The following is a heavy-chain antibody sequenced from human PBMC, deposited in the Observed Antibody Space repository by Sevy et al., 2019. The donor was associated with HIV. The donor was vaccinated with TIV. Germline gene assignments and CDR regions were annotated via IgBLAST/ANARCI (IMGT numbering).Heavy chain of an antibody. CDR1: GGTFSSYG. Sequence: ASVKVSCKASGGTFSSYGINWVRQAPGQGPEWMGGIIPMFGTTHYAQNFQGRVTIAADESTSTVYMGLSSLRSEDTAVYYCARDHARRLTTPHYYYGMDVWGQGTTVTVSS. J-gene: IGHJ6*02. CDR2: IIPMFGTT. V-gene: IGHV1-69*13. CDR3: ARDHARRLTTPHYYYGMDV. D-gene: IGHD6-25*01.